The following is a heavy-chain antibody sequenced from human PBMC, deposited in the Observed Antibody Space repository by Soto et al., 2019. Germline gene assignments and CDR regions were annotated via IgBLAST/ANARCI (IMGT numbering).Heavy chain of an antibody. CDR3: VRDMFR. D-gene: IGHD3-10*02. V-gene: IGHV3-48*01. Sequence: GGSLRLSCGASGFILSTYSMNWVRHAPGKGLEWVSYISTSSSTIHYADSVKGRFTISRDNAKNSLYLQMNSLRVEDTAMYYCVRDMFRWGQGTLVTVSS. CDR1: GFILSTYS. J-gene: IGHJ4*02. CDR2: ISTSSSTI.